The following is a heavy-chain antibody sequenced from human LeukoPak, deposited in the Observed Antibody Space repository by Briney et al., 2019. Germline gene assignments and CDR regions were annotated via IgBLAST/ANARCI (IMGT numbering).Heavy chain of an antibody. J-gene: IGHJ4*02. V-gene: IGHV3-23*01. Sequence: GGSLRVSCAASGFTFSSYAMSWVRQAPGKGVEWVSAISGSGGSTYYADSVKGRFTISRDNSKNTLYLQIYNLRADDTAIYYCAKNADPQLERPLDYWGQGTLVTVSS. D-gene: IGHD1-1*01. CDR2: ISGSGGST. CDR3: AKNADPQLERPLDY. CDR1: GFTFSSYA.